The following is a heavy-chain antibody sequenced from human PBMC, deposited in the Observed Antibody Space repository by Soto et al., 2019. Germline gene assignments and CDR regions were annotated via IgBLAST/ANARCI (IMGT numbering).Heavy chain of an antibody. CDR2: INPNSGGT. J-gene: IGHJ4*02. Sequence: ASVKVSCRASQDTFSDKYIHSVRQAPGQGLEWMGWINPNSGGTKYAPKFQGGVTMTRDTSITTAYMELSRLRSGDTAVYYCAREPATAKPEGVDFWGQGTLVTVSS. D-gene: IGHD1-1*01. V-gene: IGHV1-2*02. CDR3: AREPATAKPEGVDF. CDR1: QDTFSDKY.